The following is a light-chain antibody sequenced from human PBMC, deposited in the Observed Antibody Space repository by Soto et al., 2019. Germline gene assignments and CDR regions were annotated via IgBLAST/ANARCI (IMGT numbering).Light chain of an antibody. CDR3: QKHDTAPLT. CDR1: QDIRND. Sequence: AIQMTHFPSSLSASVRDRVTVTCRASQDIRNDLGLYQQKPGKAPKLLIYAASSLQSGVPSRFSGSVSGTQGTITISRLQTEDGSTYDGQKHDTAPLTFGGGTKVDIK. V-gene: IGKV1-6*01. CDR2: AAS. J-gene: IGKJ4*01.